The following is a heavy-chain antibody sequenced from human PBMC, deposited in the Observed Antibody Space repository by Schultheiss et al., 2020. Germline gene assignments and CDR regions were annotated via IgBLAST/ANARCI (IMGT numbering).Heavy chain of an antibody. CDR1: GFTFSSYW. Sequence: GSLRLSCAASGFTFSSYWMSWVRQAPGKGLEWIGEINHSGSTNYNPSLKSRVTISVDTSKNQFSLKLSSVTAADTAVYYCARRGGEIVGAYTPIDYWGQGTLVTVSA. J-gene: IGHJ4*02. V-gene: IGHV4-34*01. D-gene: IGHD1-26*01. CDR3: ARRGGEIVGAYTPIDY. CDR2: INHSGST.